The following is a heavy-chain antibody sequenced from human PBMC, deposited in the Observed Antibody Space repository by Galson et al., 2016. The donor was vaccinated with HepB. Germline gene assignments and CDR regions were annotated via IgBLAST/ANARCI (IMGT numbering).Heavy chain of an antibody. J-gene: IGHJ5*02. Sequence: PALVKPTQTLTLTCTFSGFSLTTRGMCVSWIRQSPGKALEWLARIDWDDDKYYSSSLKTRLTISKDTSKNQVVLTMTNMDPVDTGTYYCARILEPQTVTTSAAGGFDPWGQGTLVTVSS. CDR1: GFSLTTRGMC. CDR3: ARILEPQTVTTSAAGGFDP. D-gene: IGHD4-17*01. CDR2: IDWDDDK. V-gene: IGHV2-70*11.